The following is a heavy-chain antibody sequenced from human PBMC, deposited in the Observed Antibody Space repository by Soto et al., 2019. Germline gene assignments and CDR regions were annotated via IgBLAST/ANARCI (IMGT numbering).Heavy chain of an antibody. CDR3: ASRIRSYFDY. CDR1: GGSISSGGYY. CDR2: IYYSGST. J-gene: IGHJ4*02. V-gene: IGHV4-31*03. Sequence: KTSETLSLTCTVSGGSISSGGYYWSWIRQHPGKGLEWIGYIYYSGSTYYNPSLKSRVTISVDTSKNQFSLKLSSVTAADTAVYYCASRIRSYFDYWGQGTLVTVSS. D-gene: IGHD3-16*01.